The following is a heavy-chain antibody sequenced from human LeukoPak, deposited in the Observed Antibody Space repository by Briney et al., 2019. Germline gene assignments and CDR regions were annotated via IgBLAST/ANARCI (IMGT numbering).Heavy chain of an antibody. D-gene: IGHD3-9*01. J-gene: IGHJ4*02. V-gene: IGHV3-49*04. CDR1: GFNFGEYA. CDR2: IRTKTYGGTA. CDR3: TRGLLPRYDY. Sequence: PGRSLRLSCKTSGFNFGEYAMTWVRQAPGKGLEWVGFIRTKTYGGTAEYAASVKGRFSISRDDSQTIFYLQMNSLITDDTAVYYCTRGLLPRYDYWGQGTLVTVSS.